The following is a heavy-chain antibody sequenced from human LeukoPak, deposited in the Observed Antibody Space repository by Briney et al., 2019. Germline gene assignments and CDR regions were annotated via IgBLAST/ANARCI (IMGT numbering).Heavy chain of an antibody. CDR2: IRYDGNNK. CDR1: GFTFSNYG. J-gene: IGHJ4*02. D-gene: IGHD4-23*01. CDR3: VKDNSLDY. V-gene: IGHV3-30*02. Sequence: GGSLRLSCGASGFTFSNYGMLWVRQAPGKGLEWVAFIRYDGNNKLYADSMKGRFTISRDNSKNTLYLHINSLRAEDTAVYYVVKDNSLDYWGQGTLVIVSS.